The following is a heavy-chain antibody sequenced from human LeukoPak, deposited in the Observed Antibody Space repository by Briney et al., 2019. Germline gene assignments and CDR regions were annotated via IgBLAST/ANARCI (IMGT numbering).Heavy chain of an antibody. CDR3: ARYGSSWDLDY. V-gene: IGHV3-53*01. CDR1: GFTFSTNY. J-gene: IGHJ4*02. Sequence: GGSLRLSCAASGFTFSTNYMSWVRQAPGKGLEWVSVIYSAGSTYYADSVKGRFTVSRDNSKNTLYLQMNSLRAEDTAVYYCARYGSSWDLDYWGQGTLVTVSS. D-gene: IGHD6-13*01. CDR2: IYSAGST.